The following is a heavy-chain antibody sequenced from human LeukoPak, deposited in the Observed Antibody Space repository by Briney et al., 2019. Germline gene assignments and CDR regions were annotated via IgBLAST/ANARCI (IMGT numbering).Heavy chain of an antibody. CDR1: GFRASANY. Sequence: PGGSLRLSCAASGFRASANYMTWVRPAPGKGLEWVSVIYSVGSTYYADSVKGRFTISRDNSKNTLYLQMNSLRSEDTAVYYCAGSLAYCGGDCRLGDYWGQGTLVTVSS. CDR3: AGSLAYCGGDCRLGDY. J-gene: IGHJ4*02. D-gene: IGHD2-21*02. CDR2: IYSVGST. V-gene: IGHV3-66*01.